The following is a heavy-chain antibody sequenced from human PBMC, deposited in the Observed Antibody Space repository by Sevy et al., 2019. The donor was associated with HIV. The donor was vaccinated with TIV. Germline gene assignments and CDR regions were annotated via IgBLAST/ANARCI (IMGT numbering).Heavy chain of an antibody. V-gene: IGHV3-23*01. D-gene: IGHD2-15*01. CDR3: AKGFCSDGSCPRDYYYYGMDV. Sequence: GGSLRLSCAASEFTFSSYAMNWVRQAPGKGLEWVSSISVSGRSTYYADSVEGRFTISRDNSKNTLYLQMNSLRADDTAVYYCAKGFCSDGSCPRDYYYYGMDVWGQGTTVTVSS. CDR1: EFTFSSYA. CDR2: ISVSGRST. J-gene: IGHJ6*02.